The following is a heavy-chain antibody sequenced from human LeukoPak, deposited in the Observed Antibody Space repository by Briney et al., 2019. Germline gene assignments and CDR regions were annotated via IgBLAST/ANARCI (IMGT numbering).Heavy chain of an antibody. Sequence: SETLSLTCTVSGDSISSHYWSWIRQPAGRGLEWIARMSGSGSTNYNPSLKSRVTLSVDTSKNQFSLNLNSVTAADTAVYYCAKPYYYDSRIDPWGQGILVTVSS. CDR1: GDSISSHY. V-gene: IGHV4-4*07. J-gene: IGHJ5*02. CDR2: MSGSGST. CDR3: AKPYYYDSRIDP. D-gene: IGHD3-22*01.